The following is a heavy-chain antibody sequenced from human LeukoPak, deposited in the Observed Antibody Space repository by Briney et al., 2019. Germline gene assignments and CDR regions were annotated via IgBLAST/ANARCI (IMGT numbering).Heavy chain of an antibody. Sequence: SETLSLTCTVSGGSISSYLWSWIRQPPGKGLEWIGYIYYSGSTNYNPSLKSRVTISVDTSKNQFSLKLSSVTAADTAVYYCARALTYYDFWSGYPEYFDYWGQGTLVTVSS. CDR2: IYYSGST. J-gene: IGHJ4*02. V-gene: IGHV4-59*01. D-gene: IGHD3-3*01. CDR1: GGSISSYL. CDR3: ARALTYYDFWSGYPEYFDY.